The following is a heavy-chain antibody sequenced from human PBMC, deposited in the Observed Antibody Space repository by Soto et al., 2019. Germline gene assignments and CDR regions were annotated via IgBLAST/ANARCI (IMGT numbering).Heavy chain of an antibody. D-gene: IGHD6-6*01. CDR3: ARDFHLEYSSPYYGMDV. CDR1: GFTFSSYG. J-gene: IGHJ6*02. V-gene: IGHV3-33*01. Sequence: GGSLRLSCAASGFTFSSYGMHWVRQAPGKGLEWVAVIWYDGSNKYYADSVKGRFTISRDNSKNTLYLQMNSLRAEDTAVYYCARDFHLEYSSPYYGMDVWGQGTTVTVSS. CDR2: IWYDGSNK.